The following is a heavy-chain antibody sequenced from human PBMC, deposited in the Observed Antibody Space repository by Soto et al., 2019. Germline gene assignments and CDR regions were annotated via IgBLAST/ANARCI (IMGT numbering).Heavy chain of an antibody. CDR1: GFSFSISP. CDR2: ISSYGRNK. J-gene: IGHJ4*02. D-gene: IGHD7-27*01. CDR3: ARDPKTSGGQHWAFNYFDS. Sequence: GTRRLSGAASGFSFSISPMHWVRQAPGTGPQWVALISSYGRNKFYADSVKGRFTISRDNSKSTLYLQVDSLRPEDAAVYYCARDPKTSGGQHWAFNYFDSWGQGTLVTVSS. V-gene: IGHV3-30*04.